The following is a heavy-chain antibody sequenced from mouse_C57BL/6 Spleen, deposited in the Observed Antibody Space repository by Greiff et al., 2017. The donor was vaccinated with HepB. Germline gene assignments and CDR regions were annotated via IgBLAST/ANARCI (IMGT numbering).Heavy chain of an antibody. CDR1: GFTFSSYA. V-gene: IGHV5-4*03. J-gene: IGHJ3*01. CDR3: ARRGGYGSSLFAY. Sequence: EVKLQESGGGLVKPGGSLKLSCAASGFTFSSYAMSWVRQTPEKRLEWVATISDGGSYTYYPDNVKGRFTISRDNAKNNLYLQMSHLKSEDTAMYYCARRGGYGSSLFAYWGQGTLVTVSA. D-gene: IGHD1-1*01. CDR2: ISDGGSYT.